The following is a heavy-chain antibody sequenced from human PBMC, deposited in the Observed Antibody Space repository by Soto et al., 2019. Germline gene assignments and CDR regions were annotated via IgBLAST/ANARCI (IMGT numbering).Heavy chain of an antibody. CDR1: GFTFTSSA. CDR2: MVVGSGNT. D-gene: IGHD6-19*01. Sequence: ASVKVSCKASGFTFTSSAVQWVRQARGQRLEWIGWMVVGSGNTNYAQKFQERVTITRDMSTSTAYMELSSLRSEDTAVYYCAAPRGYSSGWYHHDQYNWSEPWAQGTMVTVSS. CDR3: AAPRGYSSGWYHHDQYNWSEP. J-gene: IGHJ5*02. V-gene: IGHV1-58*01.